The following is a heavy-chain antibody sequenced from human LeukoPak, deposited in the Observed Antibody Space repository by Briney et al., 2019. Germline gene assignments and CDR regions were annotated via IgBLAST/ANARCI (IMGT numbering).Heavy chain of an antibody. CDR3: ATLRLNWIDVFY. CDR1: GGSMSNVVYY. V-gene: IGHV4-39*01. Sequence: AETLSLTCSVSGGSMSNVVYYWGWIRQPPGKGLEWIGSIYYSGITYYNPSLKSRVTISVDTSKNQFSLNLTSVTAADTAVYYCATLRLNWIDVFYWGQGSLVTVPS. CDR2: IYYSGIT. J-gene: IGHJ4*02. D-gene: IGHD1-1*01.